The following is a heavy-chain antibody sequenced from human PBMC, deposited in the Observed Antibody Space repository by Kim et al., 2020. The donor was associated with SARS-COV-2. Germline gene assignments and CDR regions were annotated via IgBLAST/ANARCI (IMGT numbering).Heavy chain of an antibody. D-gene: IGHD3-10*02. V-gene: IGHV5-10-1*01. Sequence: GESLQISCKGSGYTFITYWISWVRQMPGKGLEWMGRIDPSDSYTNYSPSFQGHVTISADKSISTAYLQWSSLKASDTAMYYCARLTMSGFTTNAFEIWGQGTMVSVSS. CDR1: GYTFITYW. CDR2: IDPSDSYT. CDR3: ARLTMSGFTTNAFEI. J-gene: IGHJ3*02.